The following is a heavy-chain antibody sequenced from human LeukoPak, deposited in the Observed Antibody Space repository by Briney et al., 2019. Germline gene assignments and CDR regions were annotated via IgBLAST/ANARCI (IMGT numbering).Heavy chain of an antibody. CDR2: IKQDGSEK. Sequence: GGSLRLSCAASGFTFSSYWMSWGRQAPGKGLEWVANIKQDGSEKQYVDSVEGRFAISRDNAENSLYLQMNSLKAEDTAVYYCGRFTRSGDSVYWGQGTLVTVSS. CDR1: GFTFSSYW. D-gene: IGHD7-27*01. CDR3: GRFTRSGDSVY. V-gene: IGHV3-7*04. J-gene: IGHJ4*02.